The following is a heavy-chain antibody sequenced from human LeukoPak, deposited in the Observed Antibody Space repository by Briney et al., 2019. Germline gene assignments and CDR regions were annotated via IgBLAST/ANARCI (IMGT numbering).Heavy chain of an antibody. CDR2: IYANDKT. V-gene: IGHV3-66*01. Sequence: GGSLRLSCAASGFTVSSNYMSWVRQAPGKGLEWVSVIYANDKTDYADSVKGRFTISRDNSKNTLYLQMNSLRAEDTAVYYCAREAGTAVDYWGQGTLVTVSS. CDR3: AREAGTAVDY. CDR1: GFTVSSNY. D-gene: IGHD6-19*01. J-gene: IGHJ4*02.